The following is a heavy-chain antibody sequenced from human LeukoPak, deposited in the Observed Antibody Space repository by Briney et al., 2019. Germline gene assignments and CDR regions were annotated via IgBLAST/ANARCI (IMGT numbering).Heavy chain of an antibody. V-gene: IGHV4-34*01. CDR1: GGSFSGYY. J-gene: IGHJ4*02. CDR3: ARDGGAALAAAYNY. CDR2: INHSGST. Sequence: SETLSVTCAVYGGSFSGYYWSWIRQPPGKGLEWIGEINHSGSTNYNPSLKSRVTISVDTSKNQFSLKLSSVTAADTAVYYCARDGGAALAAAYNYWGQGTLVTVSS. D-gene: IGHD6-13*01.